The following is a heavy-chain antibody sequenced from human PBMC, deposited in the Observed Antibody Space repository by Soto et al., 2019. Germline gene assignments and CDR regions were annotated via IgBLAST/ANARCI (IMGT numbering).Heavy chain of an antibody. J-gene: IGHJ3*02. D-gene: IGHD3-10*01. Sequence: EVQLVESGGGLVQPGRSLRLSCAASGFTFDDYAMHWVRQAPGKGLEWVSGISWNSGSIGYADSVKGRFTISRDNAKNSLYLQMNSLRAEDTALYDCAKVQFGPDAFDIWGQGTMVTVSS. CDR2: ISWNSGSI. CDR3: AKVQFGPDAFDI. CDR1: GFTFDDYA. V-gene: IGHV3-9*01.